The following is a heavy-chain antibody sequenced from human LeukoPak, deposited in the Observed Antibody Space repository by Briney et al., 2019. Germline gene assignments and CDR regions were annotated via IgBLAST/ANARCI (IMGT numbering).Heavy chain of an antibody. CDR3: ARAQSPRYCSGGSCYSAAEYFQH. D-gene: IGHD2-15*01. V-gene: IGHV3-7*01. J-gene: IGHJ1*01. Sequence: GGSLRLSCAASGFTFSSYWMSWVRQAPGKGLEWVANINQDGSEKYYVDSVKGRFTISRDNAKNSLYLQMNSLRAEDTAVYYCARAQSPRYCSGGSCYSAAEYFQHWGQGTLVTVSS. CDR1: GFTFSSYW. CDR2: INQDGSEK.